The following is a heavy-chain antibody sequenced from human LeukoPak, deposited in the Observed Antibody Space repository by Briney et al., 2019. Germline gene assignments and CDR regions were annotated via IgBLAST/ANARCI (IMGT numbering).Heavy chain of an antibody. Sequence: GGSLRLSCAASGFTFSSYSMNWVRKAPGKGLEWVSYISSSSSTIYYADSVKGRFTISRDNAKNSLYLQMNSLRAEDTAVYYCARSPRGGGYWGQGTLVTVSS. CDR1: GFTFSSYS. CDR2: ISSSSSTI. CDR3: ARSPRGGGY. D-gene: IGHD3-10*01. J-gene: IGHJ4*02. V-gene: IGHV3-48*04.